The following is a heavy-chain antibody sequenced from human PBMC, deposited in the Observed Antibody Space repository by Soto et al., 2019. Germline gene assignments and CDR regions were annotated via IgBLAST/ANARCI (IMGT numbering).Heavy chain of an antibody. CDR3: ARDGVSSTEYTWNYGTYFDY. Sequence: ALVKVSCKASGYTFTSYAMHWVRQAPGQRLEWMGWINAGSGNTKYSQKFQGRVTITRDTSASTAYMELNSLRPDDTAMYYCARDGVSSTEYTWNYGTYFDYWGQGALVTVS. CDR2: INAGSGNT. D-gene: IGHD1-7*01. V-gene: IGHV1-3*01. J-gene: IGHJ4*02. CDR1: GYTFTSYA.